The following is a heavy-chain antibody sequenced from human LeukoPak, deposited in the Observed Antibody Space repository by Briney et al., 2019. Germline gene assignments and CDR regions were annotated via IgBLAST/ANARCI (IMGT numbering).Heavy chain of an antibody. CDR3: ARVDQWLRLVN. V-gene: IGHV3-21*01. J-gene: IGHJ4*02. CDR2: ISSSSSYI. D-gene: IGHD5-12*01. CDR1: GFTFSSYS. Sequence: GGSLRLSCAASGFTFSSYSMNWVRQAPGKGLEWVSSISSSSSYIYYADSVKGRFTISRDNAKSSLYLQMNSLRAEDTAVYYCARVDQWLRLVNWGQGTLVTVSS.